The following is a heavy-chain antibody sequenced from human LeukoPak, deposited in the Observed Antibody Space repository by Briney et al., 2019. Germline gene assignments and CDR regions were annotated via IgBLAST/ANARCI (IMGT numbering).Heavy chain of an antibody. CDR1: GFTVSSNY. J-gene: IGHJ5*02. V-gene: IGHV3-53*01. CDR2: IYSGGST. Sequence: PGGSLRLSCAASGFTVSSNYMSWVRQAPGKGLEWVSVIYSGGSTYYADSVKGRFTISRDNSKNTLYLQMNSLRAEDTAVYYCARDIGSDGYNRAVLFDPWGQGTLVTVSS. D-gene: IGHD5-24*01. CDR3: ARDIGSDGYNRAVLFDP.